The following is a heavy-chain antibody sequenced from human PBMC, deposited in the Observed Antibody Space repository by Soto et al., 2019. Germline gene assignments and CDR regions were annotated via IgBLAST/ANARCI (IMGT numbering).Heavy chain of an antibody. J-gene: IGHJ5*02. CDR3: AKNQGVELVPLATVDWFDP. V-gene: IGHV3-74*01. D-gene: IGHD1-26*01. Sequence: GGSLRLSCAASGFTFSMYWMHWVRQAPGKGLVWVSRINNDGSSTIYADSVKGRFTISRDNSKSTVYLELNNLSAEDTAVYHCAKNQGVELVPLATVDWFDPWGQGSVVTVSS. CDR2: INNDGSST. CDR1: GFTFSMYW.